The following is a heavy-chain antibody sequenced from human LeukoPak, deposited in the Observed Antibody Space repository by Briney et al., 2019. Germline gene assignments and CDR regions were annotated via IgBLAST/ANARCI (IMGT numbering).Heavy chain of an antibody. V-gene: IGHV4-59*01. D-gene: IGHD5-12*01. CDR3: ARGSGYDYRETFDY. CDR2: IYYSGST. Sequence: SETLSLTCTVSGVSISSYYWSWVRQPPGKGLEWIGYIYYSGSTNYNPSLKSRVTISVDTSKNQFSLKLSSVTAADTAVYYCARGSGYDYRETFDYWGQGTLVTVSS. CDR1: GVSISSYY. J-gene: IGHJ4*02.